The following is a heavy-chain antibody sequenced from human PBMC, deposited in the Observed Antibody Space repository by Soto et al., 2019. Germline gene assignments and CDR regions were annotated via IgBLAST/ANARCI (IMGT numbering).Heavy chain of an antibody. D-gene: IGHD2-15*01. J-gene: IGHJ4*02. Sequence: EVQLLESGGGLVQPGGSLRLSCAASGFTFSNFAMSWVRQAPGKGLEWVSAITGSTGGTYYADSVKGRFTISRDNSENTLHLQMNSLRAEDTAVYYCAKRVPGWYYVDYWGQGTLVTVSS. CDR3: AKRVPGWYYVDY. CDR1: GFTFSNFA. V-gene: IGHV3-23*01. CDR2: ITGSTGGT.